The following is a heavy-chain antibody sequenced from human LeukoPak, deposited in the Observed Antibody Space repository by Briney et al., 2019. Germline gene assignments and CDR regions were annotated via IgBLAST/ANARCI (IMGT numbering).Heavy chain of an antibody. CDR2: ISAYNGNT. V-gene: IGHV1-18*01. D-gene: IGHD2-15*01. Sequence: GASVKVSCKASGYTFTSYGISWVRQAPGQGLEWMGWISAYNGNTNYAQKLQGRVTMTTDTSTSTAYMELRSLRSDDTAVYYCAREYCSGGSCYSNQHSYYYYYMDVWGKGTTVTVSS. J-gene: IGHJ6*03. CDR3: AREYCSGGSCYSNQHSYYYYYMDV. CDR1: GYTFTSYG.